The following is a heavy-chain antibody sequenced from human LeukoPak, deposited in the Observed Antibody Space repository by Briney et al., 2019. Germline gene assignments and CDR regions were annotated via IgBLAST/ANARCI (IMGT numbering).Heavy chain of an antibody. J-gene: IGHJ6*02. Sequence: SETLSLTCTVSGASIRSYYWSWIRQPPGKGLEWIGYIYYSGITNCNPSLKSRVTISVDTSKNQFSLNLSSVTAADTAVYYCARDRAYSDGTSGWYGMDVWGQGTTATVSS. CDR1: GASIRSYY. D-gene: IGHD6-19*01. CDR3: ARDRAYSDGTSGWYGMDV. V-gene: IGHV4-59*01. CDR2: IYYSGIT.